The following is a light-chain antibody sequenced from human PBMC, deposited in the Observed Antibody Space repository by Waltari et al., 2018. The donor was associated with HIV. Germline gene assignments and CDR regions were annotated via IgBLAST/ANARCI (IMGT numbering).Light chain of an antibody. CDR2: LGS. CDR3: MQALHTPPA. CDR1: QSLLHSNGYNY. J-gene: IGKJ2*01. Sequence: DIVMTQSPLSLPVTPGEPASISCRSSQSLLHSNGYNYLDWYLQKPGQSPQLLIYLGSNRASGVPDRFNGSESGTDFTLKLSRVEAEYVGVYYCMQALHTPPAFGQGTKLEVK. V-gene: IGKV2-28*01.